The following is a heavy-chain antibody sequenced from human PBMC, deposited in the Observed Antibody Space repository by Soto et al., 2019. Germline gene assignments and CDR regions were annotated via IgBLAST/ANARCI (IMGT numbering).Heavy chain of an antibody. CDR1: GFTFSSYS. J-gene: IGHJ4*02. V-gene: IGHV3-48*02. D-gene: IGHD3-3*01. CDR3: SRAVYRSVDY. CDR2: ISSSGSTI. Sequence: EVQLVESGGGLVQPGGSLRLSCAASGFTFSSYSMNWVRQAPGKGLEWVSYISSSGSTIYYADSVRGRFTISRDNAKNSLYLQMNSLGDEDTAVYYCSRAVYRSVDYWGQGTLVTVSS.